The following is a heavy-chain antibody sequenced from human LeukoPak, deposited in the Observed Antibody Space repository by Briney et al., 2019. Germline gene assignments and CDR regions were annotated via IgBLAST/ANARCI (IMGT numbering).Heavy chain of an antibody. Sequence: QPGGSLRLSCAASGFTFSDYWMHWVRQVPGKGLVWVSRIDADGSSTSYADSVKGRFTISGDNAKNTLYLQMNSLRAKDTAVYYCAARKVPSDYWGQGTLVTVSS. CDR2: IDADGSST. CDR3: AARKVPSDY. J-gene: IGHJ4*02. CDR1: GFTFSDYW. V-gene: IGHV3-74*01. D-gene: IGHD6-6*01.